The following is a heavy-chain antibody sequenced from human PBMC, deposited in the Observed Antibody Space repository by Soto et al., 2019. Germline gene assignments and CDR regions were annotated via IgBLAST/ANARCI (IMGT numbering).Heavy chain of an antibody. V-gene: IGHV1-8*01. CDR1: GYTFPNND. J-gene: IGHJ5*02. CDR3: ARMESFGSLNWFDP. D-gene: IGHD5-18*01. CDR2: MNPGSGDT. Sequence: ASVKVSCKSSGYTFPNNDVSWVRQATGQGLEWMGWMNPGSGDTGYAQKFQGRVTMNRDISIATAYMELNSLTSEDTAIYYCARMESFGSLNWFDPWGQGTLVTVSS.